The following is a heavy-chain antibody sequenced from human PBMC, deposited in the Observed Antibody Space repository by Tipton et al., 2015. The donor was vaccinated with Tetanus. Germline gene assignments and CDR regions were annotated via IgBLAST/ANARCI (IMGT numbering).Heavy chain of an antibody. Sequence: TLSLTCTVSGGSISSGTYYWGWIRQPPGKGLEWIGSIYFSGSTYYNPSLKSRVTIYVDTSKKQFSLRLSSVTAADTAVYYCAREGRYNPSDYWGQGTLVTVSS. V-gene: IGHV4-39*02. D-gene: IGHD1-1*01. CDR2: IYFSGST. CDR3: AREGRYNPSDY. J-gene: IGHJ4*02. CDR1: GGSISSGTYY.